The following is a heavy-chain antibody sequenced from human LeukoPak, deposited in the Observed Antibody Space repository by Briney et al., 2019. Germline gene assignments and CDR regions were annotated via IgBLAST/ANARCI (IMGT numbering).Heavy chain of an antibody. D-gene: IGHD5-24*01. CDR3: VRGWEMATIGYDY. CDR1: GFTFSSYW. J-gene: IGHJ4*02. Sequence: GGSLRLSCAASGFTFSSYWMHWVRQAPGKGLVWVSRIDIDGSRATYADSVKGRFTISRDNAKNTLYLHMNSLRAEGTAVYYCVRGWEMATIGYDYWGQGTLVTVSS. V-gene: IGHV3-74*01. CDR2: IDIDGSRA.